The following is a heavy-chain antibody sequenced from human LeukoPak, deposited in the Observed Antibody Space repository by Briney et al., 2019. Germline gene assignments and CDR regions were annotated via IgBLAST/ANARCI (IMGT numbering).Heavy chain of an antibody. D-gene: IGHD1-26*01. V-gene: IGHV1-3*01. Sequence: GASVKVSCEASGYTFTSYAMHWVRQAPGQRLEWMGWINAGNGNTKYSQKFQGRVTITRDTSASTAYMELSSLRSEDTAVYYCARDRFGSGSYYERYNWFDPWGQGTLVTVPS. CDR3: ARDRFGSGSYYERYNWFDP. J-gene: IGHJ5*02. CDR2: INAGNGNT. CDR1: GYTFTSYA.